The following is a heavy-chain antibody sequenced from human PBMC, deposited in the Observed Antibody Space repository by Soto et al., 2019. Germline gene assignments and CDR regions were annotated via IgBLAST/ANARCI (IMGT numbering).Heavy chain of an antibody. D-gene: IGHD4-4*01. CDR2: IIPIFGTA. CDR3: ARALGATTVTTYYYYGMDF. J-gene: IGHJ6*02. V-gene: IGHV1-69*12. Sequence: QVQLVQSGAEVKKPGSSVKVSCKASGGTFSSYAISWVRQAPGQGLEWMGGIIPIFGTANYAQKYQGRVKITADESTSTAYMALSSLRSEDTAVYYCARALGATTVTTYYYYGMDFWGQGTTVTVSS. CDR1: GGTFSSYA.